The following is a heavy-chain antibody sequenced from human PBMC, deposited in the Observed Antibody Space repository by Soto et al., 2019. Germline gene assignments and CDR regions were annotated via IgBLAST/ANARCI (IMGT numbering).Heavy chain of an antibody. CDR2: ISPYTGNT. Sequence: QVQLVQCGDEVKKPGATVKVSCKASGYIFVNYGIAWVRQAPGQGLELMGWISPYTGNTHSATKIQGRLTMTTDTSTSTAYLDLGSLTSDDTAVYYCVMVDNYVTPTPQDVWGQGTTVTVSS. J-gene: IGHJ6*02. D-gene: IGHD3-16*01. V-gene: IGHV1-18*01. CDR1: GYIFVNYG. CDR3: VMVDNYVTPTPQDV.